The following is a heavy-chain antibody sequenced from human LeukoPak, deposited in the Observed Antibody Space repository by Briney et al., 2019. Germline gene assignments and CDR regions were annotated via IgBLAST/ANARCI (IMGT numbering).Heavy chain of an antibody. J-gene: IGHJ4*02. CDR2: ISTSGSTA. V-gene: IGHV3-48*03. D-gene: IGHD3-10*02. CDR3: ARGALHVFDY. Sequence: GGSLRLSCAASGFTFSDYEINWVRQAPGKGLEWVSCISTSGSTAYYADSVKGRFTVSRDNAKDSLFLQMNTLTAEDTAVYYCARGALHVFDYWGQGTPVTVSS. CDR1: GFTFSDYE.